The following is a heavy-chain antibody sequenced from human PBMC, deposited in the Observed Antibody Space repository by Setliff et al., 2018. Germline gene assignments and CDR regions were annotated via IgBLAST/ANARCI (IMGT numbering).Heavy chain of an antibody. CDR2: IIPVFRTA. CDR3: ARDQFRNSGGLYS. CDR1: GYSFSDSA. V-gene: IGHV1-69*05. Sequence: ASVKVSCKASGYSFSDSAVNWVRQAPGQGLEWVGWIIPVFRTAKYAQKFQDRVTMTRDTSTSTVYLEMSSLRADDTAMYYCARDQFRNSGGLYSWGQGTLVTVSS. J-gene: IGHJ5*02. D-gene: IGHD1-7*01.